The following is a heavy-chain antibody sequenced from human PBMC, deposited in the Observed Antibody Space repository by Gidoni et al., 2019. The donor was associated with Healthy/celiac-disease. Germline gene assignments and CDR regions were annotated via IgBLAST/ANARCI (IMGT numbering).Heavy chain of an antibody. CDR2: IWYDGSNK. D-gene: IGHD2-2*01. J-gene: IGHJ6*03. CDR1: GFTFSSYG. Sequence: QVQLVASGGGVVQPGRSLRLSCAASGFTFSSYGMHWVRQAPGKGLEWVAVIWYDGSNKYYADSGKGRFTISRDNSKNTLYLQMNSLRAEDTAVYYCARATVPYYYYYMDVWGKGTTVTVSS. CDR3: ARATVPYYYYYMDV. V-gene: IGHV3-33*01.